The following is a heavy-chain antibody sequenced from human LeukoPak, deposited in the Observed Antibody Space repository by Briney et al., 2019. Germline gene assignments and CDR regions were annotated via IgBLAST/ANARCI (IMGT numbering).Heavy chain of an antibody. CDR2: ISYDGSNK. V-gene: IGHV3-30*18. CDR3: AKDGGTGRIAAPGADY. D-gene: IGHD6-13*01. Sequence: GGSLRLSCAASGFTFSSYGMHWVRQAPGKGLEWVALISYDGSNKYYTDSVKGRFTIYRDDSKNTYLQMNRLRAEVTAVYYCAKDGGTGRIAAPGADYWGQGTLVTVSS. J-gene: IGHJ4*02. CDR1: GFTFSSYG.